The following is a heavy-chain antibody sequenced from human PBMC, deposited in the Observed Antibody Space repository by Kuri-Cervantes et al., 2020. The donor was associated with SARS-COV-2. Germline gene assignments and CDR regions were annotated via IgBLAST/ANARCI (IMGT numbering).Heavy chain of an antibody. V-gene: IGHV3-23*01. D-gene: IGHD3-22*01. Sequence: GGSLRLSCAASGFTFSSYAMSWVRQAPGKGLEWVSAISGSGGSTYYADSVKGRFTISRDNAKNSLYLQMNSLRAEDTALYHCARYPGYDSSGYHDYWGQGTLVTVSS. CDR3: ARYPGYDSSGYHDY. CDR2: ISGSGGST. CDR1: GFTFSSYA. J-gene: IGHJ4*02.